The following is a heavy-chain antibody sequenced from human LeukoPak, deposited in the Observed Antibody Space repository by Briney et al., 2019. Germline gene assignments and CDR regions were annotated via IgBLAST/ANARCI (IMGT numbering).Heavy chain of an antibody. CDR3: ARSGSSLFDY. V-gene: IGHV1-69*04. Sequence: ASVKVSCKASGGTFSSYAISWVRQAPGQGLEWMGRIIPILGIANYEQKFQGRVTITADKSTSTAYMELSSLRSEDTAVYYCARSGSSLFDYWGQGTLVTVSS. J-gene: IGHJ4*02. CDR1: GGTFSSYA. D-gene: IGHD1-26*01. CDR2: IIPILGIA.